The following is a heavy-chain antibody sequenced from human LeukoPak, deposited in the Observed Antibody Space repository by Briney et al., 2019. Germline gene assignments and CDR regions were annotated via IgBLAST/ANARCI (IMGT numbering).Heavy chain of an antibody. CDR3: ARYLRADYYDSSGYPDY. Sequence: SETLSLTCTVSGGSISSSSYYWGWIRQPPGKGLEWIGSIYYSGSTYYNPSLKSRVTISVDTSKNQFSLKLSSVTAADTAVYYCARYLRADYYDSSGYPDYWGQGTLVTVSS. V-gene: IGHV4-39*07. J-gene: IGHJ4*02. CDR1: GGSISSSSYY. CDR2: IYYSGST. D-gene: IGHD3-22*01.